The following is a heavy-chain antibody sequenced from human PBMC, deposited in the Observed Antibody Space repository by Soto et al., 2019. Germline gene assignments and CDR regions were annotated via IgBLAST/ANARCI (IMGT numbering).Heavy chain of an antibody. J-gene: IGHJ3*02. CDR2: IYYSGST. V-gene: IGHV4-31*03. Sequence: PSETLSLTCTVSGGSVSSGAYYWTWIRQRPGKGLEWIGYIYYSGSTYYSPSLKSRLSISPDTSKNQFSLRLSSVTAADTAMYYCARARLRAVYAFDIWGQGTMVTVS. CDR3: ARARLRAVYAFDI. D-gene: IGHD5-12*01. CDR1: GGSVSSGAYY.